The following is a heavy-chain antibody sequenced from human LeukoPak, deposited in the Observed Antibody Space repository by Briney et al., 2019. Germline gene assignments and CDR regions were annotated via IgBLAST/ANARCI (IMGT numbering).Heavy chain of an antibody. Sequence: ASVKVSCTASGGTFSSDAISWVRQAPGQGLEWMGGIIPIFGTANYAQKFQGRVTITADKSTSTAYMELSSLRSEDTAVYYCAREGNSGYEDWGQGTLVTVSS. D-gene: IGHD5-12*01. CDR3: AREGNSGYED. CDR1: GGTFSSDA. CDR2: IIPIFGTA. V-gene: IGHV1-69*06. J-gene: IGHJ4*02.